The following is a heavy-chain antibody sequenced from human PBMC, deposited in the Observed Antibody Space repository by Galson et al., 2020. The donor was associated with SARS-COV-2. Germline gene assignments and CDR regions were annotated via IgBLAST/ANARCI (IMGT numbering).Heavy chain of an antibody. J-gene: IGHJ4*02. V-gene: IGHV4-59*08. CDR3: AKLAEGRRSSEDY. CDR1: IGSMTSHY. Sequence: ETSETLSLTCAVSIGSMTSHYWSWIRQAPGKGLEWIGYISYDGTTTYNPSLQSRVTISIDTSKNQFSLRLTSVTAADTALCYCAKLAEGRRSSEDYWGQGTRVTVSS. CDR2: ISYDGTT. D-gene: IGHD1-26*01.